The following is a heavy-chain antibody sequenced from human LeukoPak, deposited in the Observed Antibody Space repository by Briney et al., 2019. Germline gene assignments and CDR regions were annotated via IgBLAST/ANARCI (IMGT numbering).Heavy chain of an antibody. Sequence: GGSLRLSCSASGFAFSDYWMNWVRQAPGKGPGWVANINLGGSAKLYVDSVKGRCTISRDNAKNSLYLQMNSLRVEDTAVYYCAAWGLHNYWGQGTLVTVSS. D-gene: IGHD7-27*01. J-gene: IGHJ4*02. CDR1: GFAFSDYW. V-gene: IGHV3-7*01. CDR2: INLGGSAK. CDR3: AAWGLHNY.